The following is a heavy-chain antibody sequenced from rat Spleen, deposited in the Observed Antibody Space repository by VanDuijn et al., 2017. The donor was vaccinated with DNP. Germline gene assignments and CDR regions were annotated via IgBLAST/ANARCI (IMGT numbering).Heavy chain of an antibody. J-gene: IGHJ1*01. CDR2: IWKHGAT. Sequence: QVQLKESGPGLVQPSQTLSLTCTVAGFSLTSYNVHWVRQPPGKGLEWMGVIWKHGATRYNSALKSRLSFSKATSKSQVFLKLNSLQTEDTAIYYCTRGGRRGYWYFDFWGPGTMVTVSS. V-gene: IGHV2-41*01. CDR1: GFSLTSYN. CDR3: TRGGRRGYWYFDF.